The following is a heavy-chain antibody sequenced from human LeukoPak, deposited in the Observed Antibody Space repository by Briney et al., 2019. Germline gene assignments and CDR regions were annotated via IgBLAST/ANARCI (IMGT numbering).Heavy chain of an antibody. J-gene: IGHJ4*02. D-gene: IGHD6-19*01. V-gene: IGHV4-59*01. Sequence: SETLSLTCTVSGGSISSYYWSWIRQSPGKGLEWIGYLCHTETTKYNPSLKSRVTITVDTSKNQLSLHLTSVTSADTAVYYCARDRGGSSGWSESFEYWGQGTLLTVSS. CDR2: LCHTETT. CDR1: GGSISSYY. CDR3: ARDRGGSSGWSESFEY.